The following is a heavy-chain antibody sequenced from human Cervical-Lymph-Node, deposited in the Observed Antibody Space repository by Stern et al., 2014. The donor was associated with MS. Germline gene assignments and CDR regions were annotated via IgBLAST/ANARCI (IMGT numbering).Heavy chain of an antibody. D-gene: IGHD1-26*01. CDR3: ARPLYSGSYWAPFDY. V-gene: IGHV1-46*03. Sequence: VQLVESGAEVKKPGASVKVSCKASGYTFTSYYIHWVRQAPGQGLEWMGIINPSDGSTSYAQKFQGRVTMTRDTSTSTVYMELSSLRSEDTAVYYCARPLYSGSYWAPFDYWGQGTLVTVSS. CDR2: INPSDGST. J-gene: IGHJ4*02. CDR1: GYTFTSYY.